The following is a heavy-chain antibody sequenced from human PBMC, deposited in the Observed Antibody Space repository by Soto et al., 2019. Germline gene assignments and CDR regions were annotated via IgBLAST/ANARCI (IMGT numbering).Heavy chain of an antibody. Sequence: QVQLQESGPGLVKPSQTLSLTCTVSGGSISSGDYYWSWIRQPPGKGLEWIGYIYYSGSTYYNPSLKSRVTISVDTSKNQFSLKLSSVTAADTAVYYCARAGFGLGIFGVVLDYWGQGTLVTVSS. CDR3: ARAGFGLGIFGVVLDY. CDR2: IYYSGST. V-gene: IGHV4-30-4*01. D-gene: IGHD3-3*01. CDR1: GGSISSGDYY. J-gene: IGHJ4*02.